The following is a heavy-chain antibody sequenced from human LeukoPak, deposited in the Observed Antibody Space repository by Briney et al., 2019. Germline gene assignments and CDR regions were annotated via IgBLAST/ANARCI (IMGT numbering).Heavy chain of an antibody. J-gene: IGHJ4*02. D-gene: IGHD6-13*01. V-gene: IGHV3-23*01. CDR1: VFTFSSYA. CDR2: ISGSGGST. CDR3: AKAHTKYSSSCLNY. Sequence: GGSLRLSCAASVFTFSSYAMSWVRQAPGKALEWVSAISGSGGSTFYADSVKGRFTISRDNSKNTLYLQMNSLRAEDTAVYYCAKAHTKYSSSCLNYWGQGTLVTVSS.